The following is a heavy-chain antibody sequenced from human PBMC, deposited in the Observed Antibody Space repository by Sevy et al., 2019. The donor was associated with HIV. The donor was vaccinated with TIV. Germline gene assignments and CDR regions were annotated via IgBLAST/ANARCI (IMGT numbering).Heavy chain of an antibody. V-gene: IGHV3-64*04. CDR1: GFTFSSYA. Sequence: GGSLRLSCSASGFTFSSYAMHWVRQAPGKGLEYVSAISSNGGSTYYADSVKGRFTISRDSSKNTLYLQMNSLRAEDTAVYYCAKDRVSGTYYTGDFDYWGQGTLVTVSS. J-gene: IGHJ4*02. CDR3: AKDRVSGTYYTGDFDY. CDR2: ISSNGGST. D-gene: IGHD3-10*01.